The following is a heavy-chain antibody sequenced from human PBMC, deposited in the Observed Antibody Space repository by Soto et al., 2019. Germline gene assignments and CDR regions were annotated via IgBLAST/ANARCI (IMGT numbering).Heavy chain of an antibody. CDR2: IIPIFGTA. CDR3: ERGWAVDYGGTNLGY. CDR1: GGTFSSYA. J-gene: IGHJ4*02. V-gene: IGHV1-69*13. Sequence: SVNVSCKASGGTFSSYAISWVRQAPGQGLEWMGGIIPIFGTANYAQKFQGRVTITADESTSTAYMELSSLRSEDTAVYYCERGWAVDYGGTNLGYWGQGTLVTVSS. D-gene: IGHD4-17*01.